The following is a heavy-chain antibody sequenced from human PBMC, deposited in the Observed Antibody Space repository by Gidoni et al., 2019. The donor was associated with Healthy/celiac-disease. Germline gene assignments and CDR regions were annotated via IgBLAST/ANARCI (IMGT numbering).Heavy chain of an antibody. D-gene: IGHD2-8*01. Sequence: QVQLVQSGAEVKKPGASVKVSCKASGYTFTGSYMHWVRQAPGQGLEWMGWINPNSGGTNYAQKFQGRVTMTRDTSISTAYMELSRLRSDDTAVYYCAREGEQDIVLMVYAPGIDYWGQGTLVTVSS. CDR1: GYTFTGSY. J-gene: IGHJ4*02. V-gene: IGHV1-2*02. CDR2: INPNSGGT. CDR3: AREGEQDIVLMVYAPGIDY.